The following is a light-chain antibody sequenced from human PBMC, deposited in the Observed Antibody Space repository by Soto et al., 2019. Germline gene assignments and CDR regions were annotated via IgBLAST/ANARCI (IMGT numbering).Light chain of an antibody. CDR3: QQYGTSEII. Sequence: EFLLTQSPGTLSLSPGEISTLSCRSSQSLTNSFIAWYQQKPGQAPRLLIYDTSSRASGIPDRFSGSGSGTDFTLTISRLETEDFAVFYCQQYGTSEIIFGQGTRLEI. V-gene: IGKV3-20*01. CDR1: QSLTNSF. CDR2: DTS. J-gene: IGKJ5*01.